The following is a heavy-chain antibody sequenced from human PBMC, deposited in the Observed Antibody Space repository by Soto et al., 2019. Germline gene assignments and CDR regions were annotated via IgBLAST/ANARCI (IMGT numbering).Heavy chain of an antibody. V-gene: IGHV3-74*01. D-gene: IGHD2-21*01. J-gene: IGHJ4*02. CDR3: ARDGEGY. CDR1: GFTFSSNW. CDR2: INEDGSEI. Sequence: EVHLVESGGGLVHPGGSLRLSCVASGFTFSSNWMHWVRQVPGRGLVWVSRINEDGSEINYADSVEGRFTVSRDNTKNTLYLQMNGLRADDTAVYYCARDGEGYWGQGTLVTVSS.